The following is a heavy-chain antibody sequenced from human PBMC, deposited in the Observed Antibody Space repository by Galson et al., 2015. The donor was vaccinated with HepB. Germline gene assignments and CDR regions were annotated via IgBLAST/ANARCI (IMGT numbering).Heavy chain of an antibody. CDR1: GFNFNSYS. J-gene: IGHJ6*02. CDR2: ISGTSGTI. V-gene: IGHV3-48*01. D-gene: IGHD6-19*01. CDR3: ARDREAGSRWPDYYYHHGMDV. Sequence: SLRLSCAASGFNFNSYSMNWVRQAPGKGLEWLSYISGTSGTIYNADSVTGRFTISRDNAKNLLYLHMNTLRADDTAVYYCARDREAGSRWPDYYYHHGMDVWGQGTTVTVSS.